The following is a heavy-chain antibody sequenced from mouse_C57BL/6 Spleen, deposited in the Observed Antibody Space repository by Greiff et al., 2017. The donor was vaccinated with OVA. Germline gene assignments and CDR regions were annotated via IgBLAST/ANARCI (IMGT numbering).Heavy chain of an antibody. CDR3: AREGRGYFDY. D-gene: IGHD3-3*01. V-gene: IGHV5-16*01. CDR1: GFTFSDYY. J-gene: IGHJ2*01. CDR2: INYDGSST. Sequence: EVQVVESEGGLVQPGSSMKLSCTASGFTFSDYYMAWVRQVPEKGLEWVANINYDGSSTYYLDSLKSRFIISRDNAKNILYLQMSSLKSEDTATYYCAREGRGYFDYWGQGTTLTVSS.